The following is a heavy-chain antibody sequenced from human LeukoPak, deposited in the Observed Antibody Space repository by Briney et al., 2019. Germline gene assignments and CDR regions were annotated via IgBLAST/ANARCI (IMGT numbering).Heavy chain of an antibody. D-gene: IGHD2-21*02. Sequence: PGRSLRLSCAASGFTFSSYGMHWVRQAPGKGLEWVAVISYDGSNKYYADSVKGRFTISRDNSKNTLYLQMNSLRAEDTAVYYCAKDLANRVVTAICDYWGQGTLVTVSS. CDR1: GFTFSSYG. V-gene: IGHV3-30*18. J-gene: IGHJ4*02. CDR3: AKDLANRVVTAICDY. CDR2: ISYDGSNK.